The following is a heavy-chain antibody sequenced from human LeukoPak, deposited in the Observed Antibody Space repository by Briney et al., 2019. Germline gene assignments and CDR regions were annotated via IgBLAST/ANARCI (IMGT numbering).Heavy chain of an antibody. CDR2: VYFSGST. J-gene: IGHJ4*02. D-gene: IGHD5-18*01. CDR3: ARDRSYGYFDY. CDR1: GGSVSSGSYD. Sequence: KTSETLSLTCTVSGGSVSSGSYDWSWIRQPPGKGLEWIGFVYFSGSTNYNPSLKSRVTISVDTSKNQFSLKLSSVTAADTAVYYCARDRSYGYFDYLGQGTLVTVSS. V-gene: IGHV4-61*01.